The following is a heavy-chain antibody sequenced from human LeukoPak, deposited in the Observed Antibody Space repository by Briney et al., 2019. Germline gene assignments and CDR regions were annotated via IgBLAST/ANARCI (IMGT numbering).Heavy chain of an antibody. CDR1: GGSISSYY. CDR3: ARSSLPALGGYYFDF. Sequence: PSETLSLTCTVSGGSISSYYWSWIRQPAGKGLEWIGRIYTSGSTNYNPSLKSRVTMSVDTSKNQFSLELSSVTAADTAVYYCARSSLPALGGYYFDFWGQGALVTVSS. V-gene: IGHV4-4*07. D-gene: IGHD2-2*01. J-gene: IGHJ4*02. CDR2: IYTSGST.